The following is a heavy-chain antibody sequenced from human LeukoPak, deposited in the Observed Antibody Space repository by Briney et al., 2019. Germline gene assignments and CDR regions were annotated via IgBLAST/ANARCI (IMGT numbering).Heavy chain of an antibody. D-gene: IGHD3-10*01. V-gene: IGHV3-74*01. Sequence: GGSLRLSCEASTFTFSTYWMHWVRQVPGKGLVWVSYINGDGSSSNYADSVKGRLTISRDNAKNTQYLQMNSLRAEDTAVYYCATGSGTYYDSWGQGTLVTVSS. CDR1: TFTFSTYW. J-gene: IGHJ4*02. CDR3: ATGSGTYYDS. CDR2: INGDGSSS.